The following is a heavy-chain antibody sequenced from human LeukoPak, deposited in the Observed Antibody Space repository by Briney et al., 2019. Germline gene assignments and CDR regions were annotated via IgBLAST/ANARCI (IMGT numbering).Heavy chain of an antibody. J-gene: IGHJ4*02. Sequence: GGSLRLSCTISGFIFDDFAMSWARQAPGKGLEWVGFIRSKAYGGTTEYAASVKGRFTISRDDSKSIAYLQMNSLRTEDTAVCFFQTYSHDSSGYYYIVQWGQGTLVTVSS. D-gene: IGHD3-22*01. CDR3: QTYSHDSSGYYYIVQ. CDR2: IRSKAYGGTT. CDR1: GFIFDDFA. V-gene: IGHV3-49*04.